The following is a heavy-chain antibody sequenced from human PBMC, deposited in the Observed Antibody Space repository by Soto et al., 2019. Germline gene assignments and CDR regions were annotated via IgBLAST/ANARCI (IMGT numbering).Heavy chain of an antibody. J-gene: IGHJ3*02. CDR1: GFTFSSYA. V-gene: IGHV3-30*04. D-gene: IGHD3-16*01. Sequence: GGSLRLSCAASGFTFSSYAMHWVRQAPGKGLEWVAVISYDGSNKYYADSVKGRFTISRDNSKNTLYLQMNSLRAEHTAVYYCARDSSGIMITFGGVDTAFDNWGQGTMVTVSS. CDR2: ISYDGSNK. CDR3: ARDSSGIMITFGGVDTAFDN.